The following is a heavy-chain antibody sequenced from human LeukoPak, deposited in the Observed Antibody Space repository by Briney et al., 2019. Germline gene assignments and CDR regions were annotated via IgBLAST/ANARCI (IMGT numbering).Heavy chain of an antibody. CDR1: GGSISSYY. J-gene: IGHJ4*02. CDR2: IYYSGST. Sequence: SETLSLTCTVSGGSISSYYWTWIRQPPGKGLEWIGYIYYSGSTNYNPSLKSRVTISVDTSKNQFSLKLTSVTAADTAVYYCVRGVNSGYFDYCGQGTLVTVSS. CDR3: VRGVNSGYFDY. D-gene: IGHD1-26*01. V-gene: IGHV4-59*01.